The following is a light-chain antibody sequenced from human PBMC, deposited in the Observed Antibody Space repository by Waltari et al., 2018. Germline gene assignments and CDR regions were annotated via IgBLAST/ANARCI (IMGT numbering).Light chain of an antibody. CDR3: QQSDNLPPT. CDR2: DAS. J-gene: IGKJ4*01. V-gene: IGKV1-33*01. Sequence: DIQLTQSPSSLSASIGDRVAITCQATQDIQIYLHWYQQKPGKAPELLIFDASNLQVGVPARFSGSGSGTHFTFVINSLQPEDTAMYFCQQSDNLPPTFGGGTRVELK. CDR1: QDIQIY.